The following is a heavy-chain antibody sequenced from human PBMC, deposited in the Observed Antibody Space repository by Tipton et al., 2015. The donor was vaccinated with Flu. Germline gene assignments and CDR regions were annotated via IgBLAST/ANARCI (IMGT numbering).Heavy chain of an antibody. CDR3: AREVATIGRWFDP. Sequence: TLSLTCTVSGGSISSYYWTWIRQPAGKGLEWIGRIYTSGSTKYNPSLKSRVTMSVDRSKNQFSLKLSSVAAADTAVYYCAREVATIGRWFDPWGQGTLVTVSS. J-gene: IGHJ5*02. V-gene: IGHV4-4*07. CDR1: GGSISSYY. CDR2: IYTSGST. D-gene: IGHD5-12*01.